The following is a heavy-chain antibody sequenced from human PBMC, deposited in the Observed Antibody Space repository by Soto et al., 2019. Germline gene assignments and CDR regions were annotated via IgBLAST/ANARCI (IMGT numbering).Heavy chain of an antibody. CDR1: GYTFTSYY. J-gene: IGHJ3*02. D-gene: IGHD2-2*01. CDR3: AREYCSSTSCTGFDI. CDR2: IIPILGIA. V-gene: IGHV1-69*04. Sequence: SVKVSCKASGYTFTSYYMHWVRQAPGQGLEWMGRIIPILGIANYAQKFQGRVTITADKSTSTAYMELSSLRSEDTAVYYCAREYCSSTSCTGFDIWGQGTMVTVSS.